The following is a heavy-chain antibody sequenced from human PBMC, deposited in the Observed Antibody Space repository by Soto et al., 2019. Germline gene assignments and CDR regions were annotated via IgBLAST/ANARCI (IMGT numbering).Heavy chain of an antibody. CDR1: GFTFSNAW. D-gene: IGHD1-26*01. CDR3: RVGYYYYGMDV. J-gene: IGHJ6*02. Sequence: GGSLRLSCAASGFTFSNAWMSWVRQAPGKGLEWVGRIKSKTDGGTTDYAAPVKGRFTISRDDSKNTLSLQMNNLKTEDTAVYYCRVGYYYYGMDVWGQGTTVTVSS. V-gene: IGHV3-15*01. CDR2: IKSKTDGGTT.